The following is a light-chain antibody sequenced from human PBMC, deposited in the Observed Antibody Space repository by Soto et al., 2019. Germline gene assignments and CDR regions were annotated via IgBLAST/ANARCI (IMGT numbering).Light chain of an antibody. CDR2: AAS. CDR1: QSISSY. Sequence: DIQMTQSPSSLSASIGDRVTITCRASQSISSYLNWYQQKPGKAPKLLIHAASSLESGVPSRFSGSGSGTDFTLTISSLQPEDSATYYCQQSYSIPVTLGQGTKVDIK. CDR3: QQSYSIPVT. V-gene: IGKV1-39*01. J-gene: IGKJ2*01.